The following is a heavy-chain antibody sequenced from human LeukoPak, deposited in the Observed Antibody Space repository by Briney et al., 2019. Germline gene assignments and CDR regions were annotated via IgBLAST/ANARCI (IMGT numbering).Heavy chain of an antibody. J-gene: IGHJ4*02. V-gene: IGHV1-2*06. CDR2: INPNSGGT. D-gene: IGHD4-17*01. CDR1: GGTFSSYA. Sequence: ASVKVSCKASGGTFSSYAISWVRQAPGQGLEWMGRINPNSGGTNNAQKFQGRVTMTRDTSISTAYMELSRLRSDDTAVYYCAREYTVTTIGYWGQGTLVTVSS. CDR3: AREYTVTTIGY.